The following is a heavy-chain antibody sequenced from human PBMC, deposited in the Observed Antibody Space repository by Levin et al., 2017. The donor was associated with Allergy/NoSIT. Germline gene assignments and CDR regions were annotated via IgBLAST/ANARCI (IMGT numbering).Heavy chain of an antibody. CDR1: GFTFDDYA. Sequence: GGSLRLSCAASGFTFDDYAMHWVRQAPGKGLEWVSGISWNSGSIGYADSVKGRFTISRDNAKNSLYLQMNSLRAEDTALYYCAKVALGRWLQQEYYFDYWGQGTLVTVSS. D-gene: IGHD5-24*01. CDR2: ISWNSGSI. CDR3: AKVALGRWLQQEYYFDY. V-gene: IGHV3-9*01. J-gene: IGHJ4*02.